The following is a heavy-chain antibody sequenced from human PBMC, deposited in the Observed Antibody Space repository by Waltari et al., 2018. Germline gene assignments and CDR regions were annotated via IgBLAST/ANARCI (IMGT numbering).Heavy chain of an antibody. CDR1: GGSISSYS. V-gene: IGHV4-59*01. D-gene: IGHD6-19*01. CDR3: ARVTFSGLDY. Sequence: QVQLQESGSGLVKPSETLSLTCTVSGGSISSYSWSWIRQPPGKGLEWIGYIYYSGSTNYNPSLKSRVTISVDTSKNQFSLKLSSVTAADTAVYYCARVTFSGLDYWGQGTLVTVSS. CDR2: IYYSGST. J-gene: IGHJ4*02.